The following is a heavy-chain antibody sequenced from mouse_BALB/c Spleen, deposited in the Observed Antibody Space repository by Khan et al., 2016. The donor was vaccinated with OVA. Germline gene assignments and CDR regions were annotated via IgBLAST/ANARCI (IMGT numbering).Heavy chain of an antibody. CDR1: GYIFTSYW. J-gene: IGHJ4*01. D-gene: IGHD1-1*01. CDR3: ARGDITSPTIDY. Sequence: QVQLKESGAELVRPGASVKLSCKTSGYIFTSYWIHWVKQRSGQGLEWIARIYPGTGSTYYNEKFKGKATLTADKSSRTAYMQPSRRKSTNSAIYFFARGDITSPTIDYWGQGTSVTVSS. CDR2: IYPGTGST. V-gene: IGHV1-76*01.